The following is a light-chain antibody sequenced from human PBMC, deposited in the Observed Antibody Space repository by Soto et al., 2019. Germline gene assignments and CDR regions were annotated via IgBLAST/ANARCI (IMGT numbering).Light chain of an antibody. CDR1: QSFSSNY. J-gene: IGKJ2*01. Sequence: EIVLTQSPGTLSLSPGERATLSCRASQSFSSNYLAWYQQKPGQAPRLLIYGVSNRATGIPDRFSGSGSGTDFSLTISRLQPDDFAVYNCQQYGSTPPTFGQGTILEIK. V-gene: IGKV3-20*01. CDR3: QQYGSTPPT. CDR2: GVS.